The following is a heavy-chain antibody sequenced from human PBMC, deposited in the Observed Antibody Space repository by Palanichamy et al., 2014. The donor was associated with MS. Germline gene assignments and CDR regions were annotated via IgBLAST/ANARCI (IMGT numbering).Heavy chain of an antibody. D-gene: IGHD5-18*01. J-gene: IGHJ4*02. CDR1: GFHFSSYW. CDR3: AKDTPGYNYGYDY. CDR2: INEDATRT. Sequence: EVQLVESGGGLVXPGGSLRLSCAASGFHFSSYWMHWVRQAPGKGLVWVSRINEDATRTNYADSVKGRFTISRDNAKNIMYLQMTSLRAEDTAFYYCAKDTPGYNYGYDYWGQGTLVTVSS. V-gene: IGHV3-74*01.